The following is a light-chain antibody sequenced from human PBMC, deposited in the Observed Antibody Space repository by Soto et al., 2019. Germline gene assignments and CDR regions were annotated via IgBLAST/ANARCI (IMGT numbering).Light chain of an antibody. CDR2: KDS. V-gene: IGLV3-27*01. J-gene: IGLJ2*01. Sequence: SYELTQPSSVSVSPGQTARITCSGDVLAKKYARWFQQKPGQAPVLMIYKDSERPSGITERFSGSSSGTTVTLTISGAQVEDEADYYCYSAADNNLVFGGGTKLTVL. CDR3: YSAADNNLV. CDR1: VLAKKY.